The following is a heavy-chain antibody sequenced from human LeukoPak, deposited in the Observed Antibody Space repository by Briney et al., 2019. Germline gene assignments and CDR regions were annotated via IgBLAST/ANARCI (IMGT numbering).Heavy chain of an antibody. V-gene: IGHV1-46*01. CDR2: INPSGGST. CDR3: ARAGTDYGDYLGY. D-gene: IGHD3-16*01. J-gene: IGHJ4*02. CDR1: GYTFTSYY. Sequence: ASVKVSCKQSGYTFTSYYMHWVRQAPGQGLEWMGIINPSGGSTSYAQKFQGRVTMTRETSTSTVYMELSSLRSEDTAVYYCARAGTDYGDYLGYWGQGTLVTVSS.